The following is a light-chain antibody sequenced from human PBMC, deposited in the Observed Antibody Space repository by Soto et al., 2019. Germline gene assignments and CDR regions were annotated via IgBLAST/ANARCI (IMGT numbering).Light chain of an antibody. V-gene: IGLV2-8*01. CDR3: SSYAGSNNFEV. CDR1: SSDVGGYKY. Sequence: QSALTQPPSASGSPGQSVTISCTGTSSDVGGYKYVSWYQQHPGKAPKLMIYGVSKRPSGVPDRFSGSKSGNTASLTVSGLQAEDEADYYCSSYAGSNNFEVFGGGTKVTVL. J-gene: IGLJ2*01. CDR2: GVS.